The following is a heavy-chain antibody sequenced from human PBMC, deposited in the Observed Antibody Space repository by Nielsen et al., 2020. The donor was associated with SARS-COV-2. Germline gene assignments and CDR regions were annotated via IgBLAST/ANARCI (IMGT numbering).Heavy chain of an antibody. V-gene: IGHV3-30-3*02. D-gene: IGHD3-22*01. CDR1: GFTFSSYA. Sequence: GESLKISCEASGFTFSSYAMHWVRQAPGKGLEWVAVISFDGGTEYYADSVKGRFTISRDNSRNTLYLQMNSLRVEDAAVYYCAKDPNDSTGYYIFESWGQGTLVTVSS. J-gene: IGHJ4*02. CDR2: ISFDGGTE. CDR3: AKDPNDSTGYYIFES.